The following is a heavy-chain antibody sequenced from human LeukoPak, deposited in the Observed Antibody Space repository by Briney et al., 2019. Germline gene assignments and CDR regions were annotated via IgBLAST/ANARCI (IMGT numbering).Heavy chain of an antibody. J-gene: IGHJ3*02. Sequence: SETLSLTGTVSGDSISSHYWSWIRQPPGKAREGIGYMYYSGITNYNPSLKSRVTISADTSKNQFSLNLSSVTPADTAVYYCARYRDNGYDDDAFDIWGQGTMVTVSS. CDR1: GDSISSHY. CDR2: MYYSGIT. CDR3: ARYRDNGYDDDAFDI. V-gene: IGHV4-59*11. D-gene: IGHD5-12*01.